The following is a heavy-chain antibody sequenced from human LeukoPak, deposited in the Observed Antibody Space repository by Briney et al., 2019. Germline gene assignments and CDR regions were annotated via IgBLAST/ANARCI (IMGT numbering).Heavy chain of an antibody. Sequence: WASVKVSCKASGYTFTGYYMHWVRQAPGQGLEWMGWINPNSGGTNYAQKFQGRVTMTRDTSISTAYMELSRLRSDDRAGYYCARDDFKVYDYSSYYYMDVWGKGPTVTVSS. J-gene: IGHJ6*03. V-gene: IGHV1-2*02. D-gene: IGHD3-16*01. CDR3: ARDDFKVYDYSSYYYMDV. CDR1: GYTFTGYY. CDR2: INPNSGGT.